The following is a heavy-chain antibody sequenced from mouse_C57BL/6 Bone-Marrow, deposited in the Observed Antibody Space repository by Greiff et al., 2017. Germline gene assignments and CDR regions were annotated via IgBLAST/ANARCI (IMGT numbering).Heavy chain of an antibody. CDR2: ISSGGSYT. D-gene: IGHD2-12*01. J-gene: IGHJ2*01. CDR1: GFTFSSYG. Sequence: EVQGVESGGDLVKPGGSLKLSCAASGFTFSSYGMSWVRQTPDKRLEWVATISSGGSYTYYPDSVKGRFTISRDNAKNTLYLQMSSLKSEDTAMYYCARLRTSYYLDYWGRGTTLTVSS. CDR3: ARLRTSYYLDY. V-gene: IGHV5-6*01.